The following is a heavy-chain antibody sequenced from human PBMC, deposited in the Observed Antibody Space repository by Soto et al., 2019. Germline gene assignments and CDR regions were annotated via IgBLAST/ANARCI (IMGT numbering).Heavy chain of an antibody. CDR2: ISSSGRTI. J-gene: IGHJ6*02. Sequence: EVQLVESGGGLVQPGGSLRLSCAASGFTFSSYEMNWVRQAPGKGLEWVSYISSSGRTIYYADSVKGRFTISRDNAKNSLYLQMNSLRAEDTAVYYCARDQRIKYYDILTGYYGDYYYYGMDVWGQGTTVTVSS. CDR3: ARDQRIKYYDILTGYYGDYYYYGMDV. D-gene: IGHD3-9*01. CDR1: GFTFSSYE. V-gene: IGHV3-48*03.